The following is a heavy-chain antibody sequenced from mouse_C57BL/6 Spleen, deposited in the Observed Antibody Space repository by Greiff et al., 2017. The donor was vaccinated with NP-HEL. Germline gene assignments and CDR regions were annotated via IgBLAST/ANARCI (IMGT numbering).Heavy chain of an antibody. Sequence: QVQLQQSGTELVKPGASVKLSCKASGYTFTSYWMHWVKQRPGQGLEWIGNINPSNGGTNYNEKFKSKATLTVDKSSSTAYMQLSSLTSEDSAVYYCARGGYDGYTWFAYWGQGTLVTVSA. V-gene: IGHV1-53*01. CDR1: GYTFTSYW. CDR3: ARGGYDGYTWFAY. D-gene: IGHD2-3*01. J-gene: IGHJ3*01. CDR2: INPSNGGT.